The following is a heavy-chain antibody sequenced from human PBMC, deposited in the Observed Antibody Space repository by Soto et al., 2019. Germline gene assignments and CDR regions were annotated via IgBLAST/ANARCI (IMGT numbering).Heavy chain of an antibody. V-gene: IGHV3-30*18. Sequence: QVQLVESGGGVVQPGRSLRLSCAASGFTFSSYGMHWVRQAPGKGLEWVAVISYDGSNKYYADSVKGRFTISRDNSKNTLYLQMNSLRAEDTAGYYCAKDDYSNYYYYYGMAVGGQGTTVTVSS. J-gene: IGHJ6*02. CDR2: ISYDGSNK. D-gene: IGHD4-4*01. CDR3: AKDDYSNYYYYYGMAV. CDR1: GFTFSSYG.